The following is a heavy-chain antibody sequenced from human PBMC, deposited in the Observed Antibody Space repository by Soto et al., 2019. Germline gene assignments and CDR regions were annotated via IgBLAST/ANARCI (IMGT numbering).Heavy chain of an antibody. CDR1: GFTFSSYA. CDR2: ISGSGGST. V-gene: IGHV3-23*01. D-gene: IGHD6-19*01. J-gene: IGHJ3*02. CDR3: AKWSSAWYGSDSFDI. Sequence: GGSLRLSCAASGFTFSSYAMSWVRLAPGNGLEWVSAISGSGGSTYYADSVKGRFTISRDNSKNTLYLQMNSLRAEDTAVYYCAKWSSAWYGSDSFDIWGQGTMVTVSS.